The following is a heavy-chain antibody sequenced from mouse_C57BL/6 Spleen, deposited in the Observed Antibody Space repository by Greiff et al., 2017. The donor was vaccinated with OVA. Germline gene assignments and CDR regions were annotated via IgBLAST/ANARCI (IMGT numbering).Heavy chain of an antibody. CDR1: GYTFTDYE. CDR2: IDPETGGT. V-gene: IGHV1-15*01. Sequence: QVQLQQSGAELVRPGASVTLSCKASGYTFTDYEMHWVKQTPVHGLEWIGAIDPETGGTAYNQKFKGKAILTADKSSSTAYMELRSLTSEDSAVYYCTRSGGYYAMDYWGHGTSVTVSS. CDR3: TRSGGYYAMDY. J-gene: IGHJ4*01.